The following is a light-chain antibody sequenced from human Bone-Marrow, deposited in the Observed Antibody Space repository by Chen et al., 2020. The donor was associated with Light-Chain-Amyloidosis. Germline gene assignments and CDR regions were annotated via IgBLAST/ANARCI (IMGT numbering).Light chain of an antibody. CDR1: QTISSNY. J-gene: IGKJ4*01. V-gene: IGKV3-20*01. CDR3: QQYGTSPLT. Sequence: DIVLTQSPGTLSLSPGEGANLSCRASQTISSNYLTWYQTKFDQAPRLLIYGSSSRATGIPDMFTGSGSGKDFTLTINRLEPEDFAMDYCQQYGTSPLTFGGGTKVEIK. CDR2: GSS.